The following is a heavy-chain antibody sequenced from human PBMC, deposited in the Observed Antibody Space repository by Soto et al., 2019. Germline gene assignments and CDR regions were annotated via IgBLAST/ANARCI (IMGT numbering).Heavy chain of an antibody. CDR3: ARDASGWSVY. CDR1: GFTFSDYW. CDR2: MNQGGSEK. J-gene: IGHJ4*02. V-gene: IGHV3-7*04. Sequence: EVQLVESGGALVQPGGSLRLSCVASGFTFSDYWMSWVRQAPGKGLEWVANMNQGGSEKYYVDSVRGRFTISRDNDRESLDLQMNSLRAADTGVYYCARDASGWSVYWGQGTRVTVSS. D-gene: IGHD6-19*01.